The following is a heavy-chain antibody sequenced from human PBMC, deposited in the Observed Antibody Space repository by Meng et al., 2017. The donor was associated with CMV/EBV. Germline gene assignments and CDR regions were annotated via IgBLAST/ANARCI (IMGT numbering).Heavy chain of an antibody. V-gene: IGHV3-43*01. CDR1: GFTFDDYT. D-gene: IGHD3-3*01. CDR2: ISWDGGST. J-gene: IGHJ6*02. CDR3: AKVRRVVTKGSDYGMDV. Sequence: GESLKISCAASGFTFDDYTMHWVRQAPGKGLEWVSLISWDGGSTYYADSVKGRFTISRDNSKNSLYLQMNSLRAEDTAVYYRAKVRRVVTKGSDYGMDVWGQGTTVTVSS.